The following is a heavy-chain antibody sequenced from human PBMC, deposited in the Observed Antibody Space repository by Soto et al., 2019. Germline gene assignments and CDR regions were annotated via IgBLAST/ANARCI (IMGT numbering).Heavy chain of an antibody. CDR3: ARDLGGNFDY. J-gene: IGHJ4*02. CDR2: ISSSTSTI. Sequence: EVQLVESGGGLVQPGGSLRLSCAASGFTFSSYSMNWVRQAPGKGLEWVLYISSSTSTIQYADSVKGRFTISRDKAKHSLYLQMNSLRAEDTAVYYCARDLGGNFDYWGQGTLVTVSS. V-gene: IGHV3-48*01. CDR1: GFTFSSYS. D-gene: IGHD2-15*01.